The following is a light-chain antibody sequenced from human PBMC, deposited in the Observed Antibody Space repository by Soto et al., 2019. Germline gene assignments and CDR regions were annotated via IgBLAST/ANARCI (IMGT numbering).Light chain of an antibody. V-gene: IGKV1-12*01. CDR3: QQANSFPYT. Sequence: DIQMTQSPSSVSASVGDRVTITCRASQGINNWLAWYQQKAGKAPKLLIYATSTLQSGVPSRFRGSGSGTEFTLTISSLQPDDVASYYCQQANSFPYTFGQGTKLEIK. J-gene: IGKJ2*01. CDR1: QGINNW. CDR2: ATS.